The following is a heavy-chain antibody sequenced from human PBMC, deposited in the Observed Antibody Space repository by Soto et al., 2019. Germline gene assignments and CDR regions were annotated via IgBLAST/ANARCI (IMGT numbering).Heavy chain of an antibody. V-gene: IGHV3-53*02. CDR1: GFTVNSNY. CDR3: AKGDGFILAV. D-gene: IGHD1-26*01. Sequence: EVQVLATGGGLIQPGGYLRLSCAASGFTVNSNYMSWVRQAPGEGLQWVSITNTGGTTYYADSVKGRFTVSRDNSKNTLDLQMNSLRAEDTAVYYCAKGDGFILAVWGQGTTVSVSS. J-gene: IGHJ6*02. CDR2: TNTGGTT.